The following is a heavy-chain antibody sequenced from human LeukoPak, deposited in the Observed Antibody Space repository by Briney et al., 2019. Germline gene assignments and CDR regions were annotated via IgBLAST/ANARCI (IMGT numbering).Heavy chain of an antibody. Sequence: GGSLRLSCGASGFIFRSYGMHWVRQAPGKGLEWVACIYPDGNNKDYADSVKGRFIISRDNSKNTLFLQMNSLRPEDTAVYYCAKDWSGDYNWSDPWGQGTLVIVSS. D-gene: IGHD3-3*01. V-gene: IGHV3-30*02. J-gene: IGHJ5*02. CDR1: GFIFRSYG. CDR2: IYPDGNNK. CDR3: AKDWSGDYNWSDP.